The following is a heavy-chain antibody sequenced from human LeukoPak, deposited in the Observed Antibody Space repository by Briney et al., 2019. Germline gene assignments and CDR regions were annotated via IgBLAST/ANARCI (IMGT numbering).Heavy chain of an antibody. Sequence: GASVKVSCKVSGYTLTELSMHWVRQVPGKGLEWMGGFDPEDGETIYAQKFQGRVTMTEDTSTDTAYMELSSLRSEDTAVYYCALGNGAATLNWFDPWGQGTLVTVSS. D-gene: IGHD2-15*01. CDR1: GYTLTELS. J-gene: IGHJ5*02. CDR3: ALGNGAATLNWFDP. CDR2: FDPEDGET. V-gene: IGHV1-24*01.